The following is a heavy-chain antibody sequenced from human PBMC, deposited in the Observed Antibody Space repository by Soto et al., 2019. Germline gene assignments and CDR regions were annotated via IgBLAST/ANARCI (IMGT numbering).Heavy chain of an antibody. CDR3: ARMGGIVGANTWSAP. CDR1: GYTFTSYS. V-gene: IGHV1-18*01. J-gene: IGHJ5*02. CDR2: INPYNGNT. D-gene: IGHD1-26*01. Sequence: QVQLVQSGAEVKKPGASVKVSCKSSGYTFTSYSLIWVRQAPGQGLEWVGWINPYNGNTNYAQKFQGRVTMTTDTPTSTAYMELWSLRSDDPALYYCARMGGIVGANTWSAPWGQGTRVTV.